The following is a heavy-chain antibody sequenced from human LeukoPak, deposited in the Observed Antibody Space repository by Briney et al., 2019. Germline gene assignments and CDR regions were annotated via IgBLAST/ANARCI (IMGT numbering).Heavy chain of an antibody. Sequence: GESLKISCKGSGYRFSSYWIGWVRQMPGKGLEWMGIIYPRDSDTRYSPSFQGQVTISADKSLSTAYLQWSSLKASDTAMYYCARGSGSYHTAYMNWGQGSPVTVSS. CDR1: GYRFSSYW. V-gene: IGHV5-51*01. J-gene: IGHJ4*02. CDR3: ARGSGSYHTAYMN. CDR2: IYPRDSDT. D-gene: IGHD1-26*01.